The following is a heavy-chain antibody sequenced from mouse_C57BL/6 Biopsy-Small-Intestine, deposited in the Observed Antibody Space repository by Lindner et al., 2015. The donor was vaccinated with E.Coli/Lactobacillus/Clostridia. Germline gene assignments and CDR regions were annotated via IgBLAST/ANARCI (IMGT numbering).Heavy chain of an antibody. Sequence: LQESGAELARPGASVKLSCKASGYTFTSYGISWVKQRTGQGLEWIGEIYPRSGNTYYNEKFKGKATLTADKSSSTAYMELRSLTSEDSAVCFCARSYYGSSYPYAMDYWGQGTSVTVSS. D-gene: IGHD1-1*01. CDR1: GYTFTSYG. CDR3: ARSYYGSSYPYAMDY. CDR2: IYPRSGNT. J-gene: IGHJ4*01. V-gene: IGHV1-81*01.